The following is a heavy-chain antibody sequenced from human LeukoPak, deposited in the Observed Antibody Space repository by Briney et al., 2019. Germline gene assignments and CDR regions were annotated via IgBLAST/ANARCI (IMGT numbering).Heavy chain of an antibody. CDR1: GGSISSSSYY. J-gene: IGHJ4*02. Sequence: PSETLSLTCTVSGGSISSSSYYWGWIRQPPGKGLEWIGSIYYSGSTYYNPSLKSRVTISVDTSKNQFSLKLSSVTAADTAVYYCARVLESYYDSSGYYTFGYWGQGTLVTVSS. CDR2: IYYSGST. CDR3: ARVLESYYDSSGYYTFGY. V-gene: IGHV4-39*07. D-gene: IGHD3-22*01.